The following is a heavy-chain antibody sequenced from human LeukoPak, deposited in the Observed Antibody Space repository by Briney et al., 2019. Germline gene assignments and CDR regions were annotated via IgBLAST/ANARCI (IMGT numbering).Heavy chain of an antibody. V-gene: IGHV1-2*02. Sequence: ASVKVSCKASGYTFTGYYMHWVRQAPGQGLEWMAWINPNGGGTNYAQKFQGRVTMARDTSISTAYMELSRLRSDDTAVYYCASLGYCSSTSCYPSRYWGQGTLVTVSS. D-gene: IGHD2-2*01. J-gene: IGHJ4*02. CDR3: ASLGYCSSTSCYPSRY. CDR1: GYTFTGYY. CDR2: INPNGGGT.